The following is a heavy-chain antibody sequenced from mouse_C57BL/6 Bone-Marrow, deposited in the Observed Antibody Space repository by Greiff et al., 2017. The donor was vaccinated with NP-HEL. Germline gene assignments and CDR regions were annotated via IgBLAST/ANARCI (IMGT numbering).Heavy chain of an antibody. CDR2: ISSGSSTI. J-gene: IGHJ3*01. CDR3: ARGGGDWFAY. Sequence: EVKVVESGGGLVKPGGSLKLSCAASGFTFSDYGMHWVRQAPEKGLEWVAYISSGSSTIYYADTVKGRFTISRDNAKNTLFLQMTSLRSEDTAMYYCARGGGDWFAYWGQGTLVTVSA. CDR1: GFTFSDYG. V-gene: IGHV5-17*01.